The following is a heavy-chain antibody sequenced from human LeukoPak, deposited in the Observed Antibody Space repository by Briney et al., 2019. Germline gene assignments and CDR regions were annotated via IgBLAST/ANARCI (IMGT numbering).Heavy chain of an antibody. CDR3: ARARTYYDFWSFDP. CDR2: IWSDGSRK. Sequence: GGSLRLSCAASGFTFTNFAMHWVRQAPGKGLVWVAVIWSDGSRKEYIDSVKDRFTVSRDNSKNTLYLQMYSLRAEDTAVYYCARARTYYDFWSFDPWGQGTLVTVSS. CDR1: GFTFTNFA. J-gene: IGHJ5*02. V-gene: IGHV3-33*01. D-gene: IGHD3-3*01.